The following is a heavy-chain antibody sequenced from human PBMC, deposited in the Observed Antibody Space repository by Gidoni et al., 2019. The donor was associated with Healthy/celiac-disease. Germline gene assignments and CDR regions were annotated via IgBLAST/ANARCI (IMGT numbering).Heavy chain of an antibody. CDR2: IYYSGST. Sequence: QLQLQESGPGLVKPSETLSLTCTVSGGSISSSSYYWGWIRQPPGKGLEWIGSIYYSGSTYYNPSLKSRVTISVDTSKNQFSLKLSSVTAADTAVYYCARQKYYDSSVPEYFQHWGQGTLVTVSS. V-gene: IGHV4-39*01. J-gene: IGHJ1*01. CDR1: GGSISSSSYY. D-gene: IGHD3-22*01. CDR3: ARQKYYDSSVPEYFQH.